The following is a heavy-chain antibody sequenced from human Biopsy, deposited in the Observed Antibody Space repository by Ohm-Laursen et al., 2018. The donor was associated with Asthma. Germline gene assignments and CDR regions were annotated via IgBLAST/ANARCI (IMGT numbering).Heavy chain of an antibody. D-gene: IGHD2-21*02. J-gene: IGHJ4*02. Sequence: TLSLTCTVSGGSINNFYWSWIRQPPGKGLESIGHVYYSGSTNYNPSLKSRVTISIDASKNQFSLKLTSVTAADTAVYYCARGVDRVTGLLDHFDSLGQGTLVTVSS. CDR2: VYYSGST. CDR3: ARGVDRVTGLLDHFDS. CDR1: GGSINNFY. V-gene: IGHV4-59*01.